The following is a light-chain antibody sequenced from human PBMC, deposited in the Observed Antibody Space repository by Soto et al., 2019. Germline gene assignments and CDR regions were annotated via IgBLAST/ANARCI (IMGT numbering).Light chain of an antibody. CDR3: HQYGSSPWT. CDR2: GAS. V-gene: IGKV3-20*01. J-gene: IGKJ1*01. Sequence: EIVLTQSPGTLSLSPGERATLSCRASESVASNYLAWYQHKPGQAPRLLFFGASSRPTGIPDRFSGSGSGTDFTLTISRLEPEDFAGYYCHQYGSSPWTLGQGTKVDIK. CDR1: ESVASNY.